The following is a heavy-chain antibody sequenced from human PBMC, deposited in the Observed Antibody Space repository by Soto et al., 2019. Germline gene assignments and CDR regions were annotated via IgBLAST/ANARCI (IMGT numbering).Heavy chain of an antibody. V-gene: IGHV5-10-1*01. CDR1: GYSFAGYW. CDR3: ARQIYGSDTGPNFQYYFDS. D-gene: IGHD5-18*01. J-gene: IGHJ4*02. CDR2: IDPSDSQT. Sequence: TGESLKISCKGSGYSFAGYWITWVRQKPGEGLEWMGRIDPSDSQTYYSPSFRGHVTISVTKSITTVFLQWSSLRASDTAMYYCARQIYGSDTGPNFQYYFDSWGQGTPVTVSS.